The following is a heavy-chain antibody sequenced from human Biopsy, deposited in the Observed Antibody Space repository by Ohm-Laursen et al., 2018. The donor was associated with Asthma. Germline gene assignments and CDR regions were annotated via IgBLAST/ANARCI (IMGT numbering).Heavy chain of an antibody. D-gene: IGHD6-13*01. CDR1: SGSGGYMRSGNYY. V-gene: IGHV4-39*01. Sequence: GTLSLTCSLSSGSGGYMRSGNYYWGWIRQPPGKGLEWIGSIYYSGTTSYNPSLESRVTVSADTSKNQFSLKLTSVTAADTAVYYCVRGSSSWHHGPFHYYYGLDAWGQGTTATVSS. CDR3: VRGSSSWHHGPFHYYYGLDA. CDR2: IYYSGTT. J-gene: IGHJ6*02.